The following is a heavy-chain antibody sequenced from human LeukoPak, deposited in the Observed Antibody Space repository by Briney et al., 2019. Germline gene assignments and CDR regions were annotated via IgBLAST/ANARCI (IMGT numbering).Heavy chain of an antibody. CDR2: IKQDGSEK. V-gene: IGHV3-7*01. Sequence: PGGSLRPSCAASGFTFSNYWMNWLRQAPGKGLEWVANIKQDGSEKYYVDSVKGRFTISRDNAKNSLYLQMNSLRAEDAGVYYCAKEGAYPIITYDSWGQGTLVTVSS. CDR1: GFTFSNYW. D-gene: IGHD1-14*01. J-gene: IGHJ5*01. CDR3: AKEGAYPIITYDS.